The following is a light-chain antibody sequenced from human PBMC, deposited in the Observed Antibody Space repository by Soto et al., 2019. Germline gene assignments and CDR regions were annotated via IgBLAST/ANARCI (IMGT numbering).Light chain of an antibody. CDR2: LNSDGSH. Sequence: QLVLTQSPSASASLGASVKLTCTLSSGHSSYAIAWHQQQPEKGPRYLMKLNSDGSHSKGDGIPDRFSGSSSGAERYLTNSSRQSEDEADCYCQTWGAGIVVFGGGTKLTVL. CDR1: SGHSSYA. J-gene: IGLJ2*01. V-gene: IGLV4-69*01. CDR3: QTWGAGIVV.